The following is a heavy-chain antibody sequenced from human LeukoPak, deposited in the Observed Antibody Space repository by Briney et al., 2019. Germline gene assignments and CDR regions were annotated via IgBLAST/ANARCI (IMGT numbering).Heavy chain of an antibody. D-gene: IGHD3-10*01. CDR1: GGSISSSSYY. CDR2: INHSGST. Sequence: SETLSLTCTVSGGSISSSSYYWSWIRQPPGKGLEWIGEINHSGSTNYNPSLKSRVTISVDTSKNQFSLKLSSVTAADTAVYYCARRDRVRSHGFDPWGQGTLVTVSS. CDR3: ARRDRVRSHGFDP. J-gene: IGHJ5*02. V-gene: IGHV4-39*07.